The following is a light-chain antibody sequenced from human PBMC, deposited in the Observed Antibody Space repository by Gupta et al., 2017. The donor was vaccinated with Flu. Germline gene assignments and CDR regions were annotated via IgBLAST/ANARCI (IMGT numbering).Light chain of an antibody. CDR2: AAS. CDR1: QSISNY. CDR3: QQSYSSLYT. V-gene: IGKV1-39*01. J-gene: IGKJ2*01. Sequence: GDRVTITCRASQSISNYLNWYQQKPEKAPKLLIYAASSLQSGVPSRFSGSGSGTDFTLTISSLQPEDFATYYCQQSYSSLYTFGQGTKLEI.